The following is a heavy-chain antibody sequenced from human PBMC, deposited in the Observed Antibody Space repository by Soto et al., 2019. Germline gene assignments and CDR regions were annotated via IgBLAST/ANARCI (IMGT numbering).Heavy chain of an antibody. Sequence: PSETLSLTCTVSGGPINSGGYYWSWVRQHPEKGLEWIGYIYYRGDTYYNPSLKSRTTISADMSKNQFSLKVSSVTAADTAVYFCARVDGTVTSYYFDYWGQGTLVTVSS. V-gene: IGHV4-31*03. CDR2: IYYRGDT. D-gene: IGHD4-17*01. CDR1: GGPINSGGYY. J-gene: IGHJ4*02. CDR3: ARVDGTVTSYYFDY.